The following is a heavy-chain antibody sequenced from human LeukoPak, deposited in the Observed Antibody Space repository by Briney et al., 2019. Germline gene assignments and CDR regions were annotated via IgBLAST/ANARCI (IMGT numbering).Heavy chain of an antibody. CDR3: ARDKARWFGEEGDAFDI. Sequence: PSETLSLTCAVSGGSINSNNWWSWVRQPPGKGLEWIGEIYHSGSTNYNPSLKSRVTISVDTSKNQFSLKLSSVTAADTAVYYCARDKARWFGEEGDAFDIWGQGTMVTVSS. V-gene: IGHV4-4*02. CDR2: IYHSGST. J-gene: IGHJ3*02. D-gene: IGHD3-10*01. CDR1: GGSINSNNW.